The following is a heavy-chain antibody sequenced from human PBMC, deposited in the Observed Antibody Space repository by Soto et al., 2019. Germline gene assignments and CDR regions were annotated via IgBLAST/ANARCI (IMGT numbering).Heavy chain of an antibody. V-gene: IGHV3-21*01. CDR3: ASSTYYDYIWGSYFPYYFDY. D-gene: IGHD3-16*01. J-gene: IGHJ4*02. CDR1: GFTCSSYS. Sequence: VGSLRLSCAASGFTCSSYSMNWIRQAPGKGLECVSSISSSSSYIYYADSVKGRFTISRDNAKNPLYLQMNSLRAEDTAVYYCASSTYYDYIWGSYFPYYFDYWGQGTLVTVSS. CDR2: ISSSSSYI.